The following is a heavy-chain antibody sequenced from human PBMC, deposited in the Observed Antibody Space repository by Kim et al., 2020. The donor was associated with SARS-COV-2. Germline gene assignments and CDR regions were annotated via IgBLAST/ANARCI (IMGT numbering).Heavy chain of an antibody. Sequence: SETLSLTCAVYGGSFSVYYWSWIRQPPGKGLEWIGEINHSGSTNYNPSLKSRVTISVDTSKNQFSLKLSSVTAADTAVYYCARGGGLRWPSYYYYGMDVWGQGTTVTVSS. J-gene: IGHJ6*02. CDR1: GGSFSVYY. CDR3: ARGGGLRWPSYYYYGMDV. D-gene: IGHD4-17*01. CDR2: INHSGST. V-gene: IGHV4-34*01.